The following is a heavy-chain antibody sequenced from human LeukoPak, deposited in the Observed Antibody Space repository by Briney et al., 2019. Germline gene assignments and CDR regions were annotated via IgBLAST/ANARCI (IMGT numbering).Heavy chain of an antibody. CDR3: ARFNYIGWFDP. CDR2: IYYSGST. V-gene: IGHV4-31*03. D-gene: IGHD1-7*01. Sequence: SETLSLTCTVSGGSISSGGYYWSWIRQHPGKGLEWIGYIYYSGSTYYNPSLKSRVTISVDTSKNQFSLELSSVTAADTAVYYCARFNYIGWFDPWGQGTLVTVSS. CDR1: GGSISSGGYY. J-gene: IGHJ5*02.